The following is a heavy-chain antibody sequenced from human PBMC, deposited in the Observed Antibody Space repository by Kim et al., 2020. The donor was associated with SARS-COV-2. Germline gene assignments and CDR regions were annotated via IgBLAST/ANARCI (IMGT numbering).Heavy chain of an antibody. D-gene: IGHD3-10*01. J-gene: IGHJ4*02. Sequence: YADSVKGRFTISRDNSKNTLYLQMSSLRAEDTAVYYCVRSLRDGSGTFDYWGQGTLVTVSS. CDR3: VRSLRDGSGTFDY. V-gene: IGHV3-64D*09.